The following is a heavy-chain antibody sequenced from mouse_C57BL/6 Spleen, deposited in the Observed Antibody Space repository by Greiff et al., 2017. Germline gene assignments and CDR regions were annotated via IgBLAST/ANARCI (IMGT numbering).Heavy chain of an antibody. CDR3: ARSAMVKKRAMGY. D-gene: IGHD2-2*01. CDR2: INPGSGGT. V-gene: IGHV1-54*01. CDR1: GYAFTNYL. J-gene: IGHJ4*01. Sequence: QVQLQQSGAELVRPGTSVKVSCKASGYAFTNYLIDWVKQRPGQGLEWIGVINPGSGGTNYNEKFKGKATLTADKSSSTAYMQLSSLTSEDSAVYFCARSAMVKKRAMGYWGQGTSVTVSS.